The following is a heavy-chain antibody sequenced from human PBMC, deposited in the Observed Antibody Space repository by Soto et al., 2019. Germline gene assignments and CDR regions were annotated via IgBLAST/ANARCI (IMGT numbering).Heavy chain of an antibody. CDR1: GGSISSGGYS. CDR2: IYHSGST. Sequence: PSETLSLTCAVSGGSISSGGYSWSWIRQPPGKGLEWIGYIYHSGSTYYNPSLKSRVTISVDRSKNQFSLKLSSVTAADTAVYYCARDRRGGFGVVPSQYYGMDVWGQGNTVTVSS. D-gene: IGHD3-3*01. V-gene: IGHV4-30-2*01. J-gene: IGHJ6*02. CDR3: ARDRRGGFGVVPSQYYGMDV.